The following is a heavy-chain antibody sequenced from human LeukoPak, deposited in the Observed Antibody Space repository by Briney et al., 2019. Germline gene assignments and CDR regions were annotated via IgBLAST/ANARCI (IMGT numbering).Heavy chain of an antibody. V-gene: IGHV4-30-4*07. CDR3: ARESNYYGSGTGWFDP. CDR1: GGSISSGGYS. Sequence: SQTLSLTCAVSGGSISSGGYSWSWIRQPPGKGLEWIGYIYHSGSTYYNPSLKSRVTISVDTSKNQLSLKLSSVTAADTAVYYCARESNYYGSGTGWFDPWGQGTLVTVSS. CDR2: IYHSGST. J-gene: IGHJ5*02. D-gene: IGHD3-10*01.